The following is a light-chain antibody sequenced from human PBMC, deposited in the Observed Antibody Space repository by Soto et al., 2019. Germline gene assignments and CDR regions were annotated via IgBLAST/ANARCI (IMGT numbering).Light chain of an antibody. CDR2: DAS. J-gene: IGKJ4*01. CDR3: QQFSSYPLP. CDR1: QTVRNNY. Sequence: EVGLTQSPGTLSLSKGERATLSCRASQTVRNNYLAWYQQKPGQAPRLLIYDASSRATGIPDRFSGGGSGTDFTLTISRLEPEDFAVYYCQQFSSYPLPFGGGTKVAI. V-gene: IGKV3-20*01.